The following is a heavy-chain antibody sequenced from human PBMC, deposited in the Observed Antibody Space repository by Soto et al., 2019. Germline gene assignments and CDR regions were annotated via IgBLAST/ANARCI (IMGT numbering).Heavy chain of an antibody. CDR3: ARYSIVVVPAAMFDAADYYYYYMDV. Sequence: QVQLVQSGAEVKKPGASVKVSCKASGYTFTSYGISWVRQAPGQGLEWMGWISAYNGNTNYAQKLQGRVTMTTDTSTSTAYMELRSLRSDDTAVYYCARYSIVVVPAAMFDAADYYYYYMDVWGKGTTVTVSS. CDR1: GYTFTSYG. V-gene: IGHV1-18*01. J-gene: IGHJ6*03. CDR2: ISAYNGNT. D-gene: IGHD2-2*01.